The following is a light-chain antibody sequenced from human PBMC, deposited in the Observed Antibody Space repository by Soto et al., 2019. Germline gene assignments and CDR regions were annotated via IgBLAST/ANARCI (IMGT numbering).Light chain of an antibody. CDR1: QSVSIS. V-gene: IGKV3-15*01. J-gene: IGKJ1*01. Sequence: EIVMTQSPATLSVSPGEGATLSCRASQSVSISLAWYQQHPGQAPRLLIYGASARATGVPGRFSGSGSGTEFTLTISSLQSEDFAVYFCQQYHYWPRTFGQGTKVEVK. CDR2: GAS. CDR3: QQYHYWPRT.